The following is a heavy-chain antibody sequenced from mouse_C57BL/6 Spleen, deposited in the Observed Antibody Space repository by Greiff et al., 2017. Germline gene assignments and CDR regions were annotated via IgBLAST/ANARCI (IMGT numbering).Heavy chain of an antibody. CDR2: IYPSDSET. D-gene: IGHD1-1*01. V-gene: IGHV1-61*01. CDR3: ARSTTVVATSAMDY. Sequence: VQLQQPGAELVRPGSSVKLSCKASGYTFTSYWMDWVKQRPGQGLEWIGNIYPSDSETHYNQKFKDKATLTVDKSSSTAYMQLSSLTSEDSAVYYCARSTTVVATSAMDYWGQGTSVTVSS. J-gene: IGHJ4*01. CDR1: GYTFTSYW.